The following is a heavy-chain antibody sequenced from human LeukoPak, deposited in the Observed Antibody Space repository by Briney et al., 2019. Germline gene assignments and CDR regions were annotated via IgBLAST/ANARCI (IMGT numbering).Heavy chain of an antibody. J-gene: IGHJ4*02. D-gene: IGHD4-11*01. CDR1: GFTFHNNG. V-gene: IGHV3-23*01. CDR3: GKDSRPSVTTFRSRWTDS. Sequence: GGSLRLSCAASGFTFHNNGMSWVRQAPGKGLEWVSAISGSRRSTYHAESVKGRFTISRDNSKNTLFLQMNSLRAEDTAVYCGKDSRPSVTTFRSRWTDSWGQGTLVTVSS. CDR2: ISGSRRST.